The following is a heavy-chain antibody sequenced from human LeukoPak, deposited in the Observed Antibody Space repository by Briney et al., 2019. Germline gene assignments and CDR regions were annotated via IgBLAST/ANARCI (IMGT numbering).Heavy chain of an antibody. CDR3: ARQDSSEAFDI. D-gene: IGHD3-22*01. CDR2: INHSGST. CDR1: GGSFSGYY. Sequence: SETLSLTCAVYGGSFSGYYWSWIRQPPGKGLEWIGEINHSGSTNYNLSLKSRVTISVDTSKNQFSLKLSSVTAADTAVYYCARQDSSEAFDIWGQGTMVTVSS. V-gene: IGHV4-34*01. J-gene: IGHJ3*02.